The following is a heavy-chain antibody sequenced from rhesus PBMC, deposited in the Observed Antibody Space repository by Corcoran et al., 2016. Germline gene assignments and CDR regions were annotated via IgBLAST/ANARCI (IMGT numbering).Heavy chain of an antibody. CDR3: ASRYCSSTYCSYGYFDY. D-gene: IGHD2-15*01. J-gene: IGHJ4*01. CDR2: IDGRGSST. CDR1: GGSISSSS. Sequence: QVQLQESGPGLLKPSETLSVTCAVSGGSISSSSWSWIRQAPGQGLEWIGYIDGRGSSTTDNPALRSRGTRSVDTSKHQLSLKRSAVTAADTAVYYWASRYCSSTYCSYGYFDYWGQGVLVTVSS. V-gene: IGHV4-169*02.